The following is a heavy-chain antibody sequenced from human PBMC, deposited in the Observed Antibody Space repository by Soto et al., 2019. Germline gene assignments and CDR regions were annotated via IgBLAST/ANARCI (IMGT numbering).Heavy chain of an antibody. Sequence: GASVKVSCKVSGYTLTELSMHWVRQAPGKGLEWMGGFDPEDGETIYAQKYQGRDTMTEDTSTDTAYMELSSLRSEDTAVYYCATINKGGGYSYGYDSYYGMDVWGQGTTVTVSS. CDR3: ATINKGGGYSYGYDSYYGMDV. V-gene: IGHV1-24*01. CDR2: FDPEDGET. J-gene: IGHJ6*02. D-gene: IGHD5-18*01. CDR1: GYTLTELS.